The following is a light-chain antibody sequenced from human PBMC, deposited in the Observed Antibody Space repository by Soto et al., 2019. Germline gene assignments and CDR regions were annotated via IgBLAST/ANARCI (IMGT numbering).Light chain of an antibody. CDR2: DAS. CDR1: QSVRSF. V-gene: IGKV3-11*01. CDR3: QHRSSWPLT. Sequence: EIVLTQSPGTLSLSPGERATLSCRASQSVRSFLAWYQQRRGQAPRLLIYDASNRATGIPARFRGSGSGTDFTLTISSLEPEDVAVYYCQHRSSWPLTLGGGTKVDIK. J-gene: IGKJ4*01.